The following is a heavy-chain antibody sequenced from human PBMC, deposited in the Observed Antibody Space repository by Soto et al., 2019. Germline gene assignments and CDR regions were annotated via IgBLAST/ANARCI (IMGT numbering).Heavy chain of an antibody. V-gene: IGHV1-18*01. CDR2: ISAYNGNT. Sequence: GASVKVSCKASGYTFTSYGISWVRQAPGQGLEWMGWISAYNGNTNYAQKLQGRVTMTTDTSTSTAYMELRSLRSDDTAVYYCAIDRLFFSGFSDYRGLFAISGQGATVSVSS. D-gene: IGHD3-3*01. CDR3: AIDRLFFSGFSDYRGLFAI. CDR1: GYTFTSYG. J-gene: IGHJ6*01.